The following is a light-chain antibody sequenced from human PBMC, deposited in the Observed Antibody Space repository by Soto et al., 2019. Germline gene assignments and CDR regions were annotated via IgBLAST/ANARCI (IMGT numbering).Light chain of an antibody. CDR1: SSNIGGNA. Sequence: QSVLAQPPSASGTPGQRVTISCSGSSSNIGGNAVNWYQQLPGTTPKLLIYSNNQRPSGVPDRFSGSKSGTSASLAISGLQSEDAADYYCAAWDDSLSGYVFGTGTKLTVL. CDR3: AAWDDSLSGYV. V-gene: IGLV1-44*01. CDR2: SNN. J-gene: IGLJ1*01.